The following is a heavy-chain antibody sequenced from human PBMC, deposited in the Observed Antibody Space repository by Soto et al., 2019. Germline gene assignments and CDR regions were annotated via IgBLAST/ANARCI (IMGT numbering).Heavy chain of an antibody. CDR1: GGTFSSYT. D-gene: IGHD6-19*01. Sequence: QVQLVQSGAEVKKPGSSVKVTCKASGGTFSSYTISWVRQAPGQGLEWMGRIIPILGIANYAQKFQGRVTITADKSTSTAYMELSSLISEDTAVYYCARELGRAVHFDYWGQGTLVTVSS. V-gene: IGHV1-69*08. J-gene: IGHJ4*02. CDR2: IIPILGIA. CDR3: ARELGRAVHFDY.